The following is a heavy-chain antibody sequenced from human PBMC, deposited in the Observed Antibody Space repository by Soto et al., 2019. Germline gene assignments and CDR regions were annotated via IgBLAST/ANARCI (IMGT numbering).Heavy chain of an antibody. CDR2: IWHKGSEK. D-gene: IGHD6-19*01. J-gene: IGHJ6*02. V-gene: IGHV3-30*02. Sequence: QVLLLESGGGVFGPGGSLSLSCGASGFSFSKFVMHWVRQVPGEGLGGRSLIWHKGSEKWYAKSVKGGFTISRDNSKNTLYLQMNSLRGDDTAVYYCAKGYEVSPPVASGWYSNYFYGVDVWGRGTTVTVSS. CDR1: GFSFSKFV. CDR3: AKGYEVSPPVASGWYSNYFYGVDV.